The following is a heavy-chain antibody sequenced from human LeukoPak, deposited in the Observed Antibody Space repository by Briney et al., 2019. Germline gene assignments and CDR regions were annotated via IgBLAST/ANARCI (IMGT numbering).Heavy chain of an antibody. V-gene: IGHV4-59*01. Sequence: PSETLSLTCTVSGGSISSYYWSWIRQPPGKGLEWIGYIYYSGSTNYNPFLKSRVTISVDTSKNQFSLKLSSVTAADTAVYYCAGARFGELGPIGINYYYYYMDVWGKGTTVTVSS. D-gene: IGHD3-10*01. J-gene: IGHJ6*03. CDR3: AGARFGELGPIGINYYYYYMDV. CDR1: GGSISSYY. CDR2: IYYSGST.